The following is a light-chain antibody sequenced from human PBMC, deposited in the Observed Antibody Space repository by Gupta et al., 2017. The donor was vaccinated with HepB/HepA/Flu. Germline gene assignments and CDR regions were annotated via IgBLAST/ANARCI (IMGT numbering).Light chain of an antibody. J-gene: IGKJ2*02. CDR1: QSLVYRDGNTY. CDR3: MQGSHWRGT. Sequence: DVVMTQSPLSLPVTLGQPASISCRSSQSLVYRDGNTYLNWFQQRPGQSPRRLIYKVSNRDSGVPDRFTGSGSGTDVVLKISRVEAEDVGVYYCMQGSHWRGTFGQGTNLEIK. V-gene: IGKV2-30*01. CDR2: KVS.